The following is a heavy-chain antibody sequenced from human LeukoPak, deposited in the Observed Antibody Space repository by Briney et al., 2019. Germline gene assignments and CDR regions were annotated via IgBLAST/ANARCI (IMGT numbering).Heavy chain of an antibody. D-gene: IGHD4-17*01. V-gene: IGHV3-74*01. CDR1: GFTFSSYW. Sequence: GGSLRLSCAASGFTFSSYWMHWVRQAPGKGLVWVSRINSDGSSTSYADSVKGRFTISRDNAKNTLYLQMNSLRTEDTAVYYCASRRYGDYYYLDYWGQGTLVTVSS. CDR3: ASRRYGDYYYLDY. J-gene: IGHJ4*02. CDR2: INSDGSST.